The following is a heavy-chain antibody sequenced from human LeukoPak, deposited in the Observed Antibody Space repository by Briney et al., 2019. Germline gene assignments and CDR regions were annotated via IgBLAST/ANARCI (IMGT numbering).Heavy chain of an antibody. J-gene: IGHJ4*02. CDR3: ARGALDYDFWSGYSYYFDY. Sequence: SETLSLTCTVSGGSISSYYWSWIRQPAGKGLEWIGRIYTSGSTNYNPSLKSRVTMSVGTSKNQFSLKLSSVTAADTALYYCARGALDYDFWSGYSYYFDYWGQGTLVTVSS. CDR2: IYTSGST. CDR1: GGSISSYY. V-gene: IGHV4-4*07. D-gene: IGHD3-3*01.